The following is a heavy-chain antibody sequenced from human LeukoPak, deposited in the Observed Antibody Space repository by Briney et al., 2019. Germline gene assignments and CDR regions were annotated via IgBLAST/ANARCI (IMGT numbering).Heavy chain of an antibody. CDR1: GGSISSGSYY. CDR3: ARDRDGYNFRFDY. D-gene: IGHD5-24*01. V-gene: IGHV4-61*02. CDR2: IYTSGST. J-gene: IGHJ4*02. Sequence: PSETLSLTCTVSGGSISSGSYYWSWIRQPAGKGLEWIGRIYTSGSTNYHPSLKSRVTISLDTSKNQFSLRLNSVTAADTAVYYCARDRDGYNFRFDYWGQGTLVTVSS.